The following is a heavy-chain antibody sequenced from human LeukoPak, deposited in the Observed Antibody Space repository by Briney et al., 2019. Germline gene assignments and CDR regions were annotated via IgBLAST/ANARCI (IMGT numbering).Heavy chain of an antibody. V-gene: IGHV3-7*03. CDR2: IKPDGTEK. Sequence: GGSLRLSCAASGFTFSTYWMSWVRQAPGKGLEWVANIKPDGTEKNYVGSVKGRFTVSRDDAKNSVYLQMNSLRAEDTAVCYCAKAKPATWSFDYWGQGTLVTVSS. CDR1: GFTFSTYW. J-gene: IGHJ4*02. D-gene: IGHD2-8*02. CDR3: AKAKPATWSFDY.